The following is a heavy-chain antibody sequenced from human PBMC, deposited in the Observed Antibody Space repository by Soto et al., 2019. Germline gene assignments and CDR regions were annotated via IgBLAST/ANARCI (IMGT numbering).Heavy chain of an antibody. Sequence: PGGSLRLSCAASGFNFSSYGMHWVRQAPGKGLEWVAVIWYDGSNKYYADSVKGRFTISRDNSKNTLYLQMNSLRVEDTAVYYCARDTARAMVRIYYGMDVWGQGTTVTVSS. CDR3: ARDTARAMVRIYYGMDV. V-gene: IGHV3-33*01. J-gene: IGHJ6*02. D-gene: IGHD3-10*01. CDR2: IWYDGSNK. CDR1: GFNFSSYG.